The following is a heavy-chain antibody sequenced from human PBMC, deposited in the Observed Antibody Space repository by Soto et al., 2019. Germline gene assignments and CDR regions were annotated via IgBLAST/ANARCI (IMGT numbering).Heavy chain of an antibody. CDR1: GFTFSSYS. V-gene: IGHV3-21*01. J-gene: IGHJ2*01. CDR3: ATDGCVGATEYFDL. D-gene: IGHD1-26*01. CDR2: ISRSSSYI. Sequence: EVQLVESGGGLVKPGGSLRLSCAASGFTFSSYSMNWVRQAPGKGLEWVSSISRSSSYIYYADSVKGRFTISRDNAKNSVYLQMNSLRAEDTAVYYFATDGCVGATEYFDLWGRGTLVRVSS.